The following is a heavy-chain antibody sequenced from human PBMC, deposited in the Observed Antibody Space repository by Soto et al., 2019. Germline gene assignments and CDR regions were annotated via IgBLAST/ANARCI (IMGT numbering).Heavy chain of an antibody. CDR1: GFSFRDHS. J-gene: IGHJ4*01. D-gene: IGHD2-21*02. V-gene: IGHV3-48*02. Sequence: VQLVESGGGVVSPGGSLRLSCVGSGFSFRDHSMNWVRQPPGKGLQWISYISSSSENIYYADSVKGRFAVSRDNAKKHLFLTMDKLRDDDSAIYYCARLPKGSVVTGWGQGSLVTVSS. CDR3: ARLPKGSVVTG. CDR2: ISSSSENI.